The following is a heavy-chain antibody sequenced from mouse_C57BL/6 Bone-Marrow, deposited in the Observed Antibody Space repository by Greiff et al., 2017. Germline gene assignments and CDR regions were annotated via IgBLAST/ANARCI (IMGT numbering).Heavy chain of an antibody. CDR2: ISSGSSTI. CDR1: GFTFSDYG. V-gene: IGHV5-17*01. D-gene: IGHD1-1*01. CDR3: ARCSPAWFAY. Sequence: EVTLVESGGGLVKPGGSLKLSCAASGFTFSDYGMHWVRQAPEKGLEWVAYISSGSSTIYYADTVKGRFTISRDNAKNTLFLQMTSLRSEDTAMYYCARCSPAWFAYWGQGTLVTVSA. J-gene: IGHJ3*01.